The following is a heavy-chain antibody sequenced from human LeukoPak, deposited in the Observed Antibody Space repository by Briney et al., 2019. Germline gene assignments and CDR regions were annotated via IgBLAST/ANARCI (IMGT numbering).Heavy chain of an antibody. CDR3: ARLAYYDGSGYHLDY. CDR1: GYGLTSYW. J-gene: IGHJ4*02. CDR2: IYLGDSDT. Sequence: GESLKISCKSSGYGLTSYWIAWVRQMPGKGLEWMGIIYLGDSDTRYSPSFQGQVTFSGDKSITTAYLHWSSLKASDTAMYYCARLAYYDGSGYHLDYWGQGTLVTVP. D-gene: IGHD3-22*01. V-gene: IGHV5-51*01.